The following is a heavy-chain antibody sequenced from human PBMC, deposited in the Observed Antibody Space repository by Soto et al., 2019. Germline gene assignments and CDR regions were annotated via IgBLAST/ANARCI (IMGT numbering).Heavy chain of an antibody. CDR3: ARAVVVAAANYGMDV. CDR1: GYTFTGYY. D-gene: IGHD2-15*01. J-gene: IGHJ6*02. Sequence: ASVKVSCKASGYTFTGYYMHWVRQAPGQGLEWMGWINPNSGGTNYAQKFQGWVTMTRDTSISTTYMELSRLRSDDTAVYYCARAVVVAAANYGMDVWGQGTTVTVSS. CDR2: INPNSGGT. V-gene: IGHV1-2*04.